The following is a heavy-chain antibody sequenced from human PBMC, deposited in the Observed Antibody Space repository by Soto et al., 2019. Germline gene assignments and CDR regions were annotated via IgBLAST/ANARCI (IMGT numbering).Heavy chain of an antibody. CDR3: AREYTYGSNFFDC. CDR1: GGSISSAAYY. V-gene: IGHV4-31*03. D-gene: IGHD5-18*01. Sequence: QVQLQESGTGLVKPSQTLSLTCTVSGGSISSAAYYWSWIRQHPGKGLEWIGYISHSGSTYYTPSLKSRVITSADTSKNQCSVNLTSVTAADTAVYYCAREYTYGSNFFDCWGQGALVTVSS. CDR2: ISHSGST. J-gene: IGHJ4*02.